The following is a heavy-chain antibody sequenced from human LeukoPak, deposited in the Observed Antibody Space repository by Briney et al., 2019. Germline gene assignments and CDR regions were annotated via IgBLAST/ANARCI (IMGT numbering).Heavy chain of an antibody. CDR2: IDPEDGEI. D-gene: IGHD2-15*01. Sequence: ASVKVSCKVSGYTLTQLSMHWVRQAPGKGLEWMGGIDPEDGEIMYAQKFQGRVTMTGDTSTDTAYMELSRLRSDDTAVYYCAREKVGREGTPYYYYMDVWGKGTTVTVSS. CDR3: AREKVGREGTPYYYYMDV. J-gene: IGHJ6*03. CDR1: GYTLTQLS. V-gene: IGHV1-24*01.